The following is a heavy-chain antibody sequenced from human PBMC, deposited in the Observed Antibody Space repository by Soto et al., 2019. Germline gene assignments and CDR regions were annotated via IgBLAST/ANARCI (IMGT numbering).Heavy chain of an antibody. CDR1: GYTFTSYG. Sequence: QVQLVQSGAEVKKPGASVKVSCKASGYTFTSYGISWVRQAPGQGLEWMGWINAYNGNTNYAQKLQGRVTMTTDTPTSPAYRALRSLRSDDTAVYYCARDPVAGTYFDYWGQGALVTVSS. D-gene: IGHD6-19*01. CDR2: INAYNGNT. J-gene: IGHJ4*02. CDR3: ARDPVAGTYFDY. V-gene: IGHV1-18*01.